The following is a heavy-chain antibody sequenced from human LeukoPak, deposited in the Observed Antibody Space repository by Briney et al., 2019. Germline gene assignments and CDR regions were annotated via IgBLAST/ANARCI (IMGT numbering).Heavy chain of an antibody. Sequence: ASVKVSCKASGYTFTGYYMHWVRQAPGQGLEWMGWINPNSGGTNYAQKFQGRVTITADESTSTAYMELSSLRSEDTAVYYCAAGGRYDFWSGYYDYFDYWGQGTLVTVSS. CDR1: GYTFTGYY. D-gene: IGHD3-3*01. V-gene: IGHV1-2*02. CDR2: INPNSGGT. J-gene: IGHJ4*02. CDR3: AAGGRYDFWSGYYDYFDY.